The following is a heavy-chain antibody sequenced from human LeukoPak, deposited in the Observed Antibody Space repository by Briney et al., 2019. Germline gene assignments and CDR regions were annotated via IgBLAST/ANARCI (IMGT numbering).Heavy chain of an antibody. J-gene: IGHJ4*02. V-gene: IGHV1-46*01. Sequence: ASVKVSCTASGYTFTSNYIHWVRQAPGQGLEWMGMIYPRDGSTSYAQKFQGRVTVTRDTSTSTVHMELSGLRPEDTAVYYCARDQEGFDYWGQGTLVTVSS. CDR2: IYPRDGST. CDR1: GYTFTSNY. CDR3: ARDQEGFDY.